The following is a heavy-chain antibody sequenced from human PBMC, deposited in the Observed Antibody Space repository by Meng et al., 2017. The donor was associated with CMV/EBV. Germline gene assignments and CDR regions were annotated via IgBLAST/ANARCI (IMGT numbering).Heavy chain of an antibody. Sequence: CKASGYTFTGYYMHGVRQAPGQGLEWMGWINPNSGGTNYAQKFQGRVTMTRDTSISTAYMELSRLRSDDTAVYYCARQRYKNWFDPWGQGTLVTVSS. CDR3: ARQRYKNWFDP. J-gene: IGHJ5*02. CDR2: INPNSGGT. V-gene: IGHV1-2*02. D-gene: IGHD1-1*01. CDR1: GYTFTGYY.